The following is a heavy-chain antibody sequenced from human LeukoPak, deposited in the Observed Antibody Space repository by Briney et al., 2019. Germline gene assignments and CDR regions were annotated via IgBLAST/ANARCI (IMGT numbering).Heavy chain of an antibody. CDR3: TRDHDVWSGPLDV. CDR2: IRRKGYGGTT. CDR1: GFTFGDYS. J-gene: IGHJ6*04. D-gene: IGHD3-3*01. V-gene: IGHV3-49*03. Sequence: GGSLRLSCTGPGFTFGDYSMSWFRQAPGKGLEWVGFIRRKGYGGTTEYAASVKGRFTISRDDSKSTAYLQMNSLKTEDTAVYYCTRDHDVWSGPLDVWGTGTTVTVSS.